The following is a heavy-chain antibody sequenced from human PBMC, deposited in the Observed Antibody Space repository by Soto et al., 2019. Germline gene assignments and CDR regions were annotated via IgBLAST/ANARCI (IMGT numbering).Heavy chain of an antibody. Sequence: VGSLRLSCVSSGLPVAGSYMAWVRQAPGKGLEWASVIYNDGTTYYSQSVEGRFTISRDTSKNTLYLQMDRLRDEDTAVYYCVRPLPSGQTHARDVWGQGTTVTVSS. CDR2: IYNDGTT. D-gene: IGHD3-10*01. CDR1: GLPVAGSY. CDR3: VRPLPSGQTHARDV. V-gene: IGHV3-53*01. J-gene: IGHJ6*02.